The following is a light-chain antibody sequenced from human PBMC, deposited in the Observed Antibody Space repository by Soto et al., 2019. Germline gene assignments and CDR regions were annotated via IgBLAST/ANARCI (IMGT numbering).Light chain of an antibody. CDR2: GAS. J-gene: IGKJ5*01. CDR3: QQRTNWPPA. Sequence: EIVMTQSPATLSVSPGERATLSCRASQSVSSKLAWYQQKPGQAPRLLIYGASTRATGIPARFSGSGSGTEFTLTITSLQSEDFAIYYCQQRTNWPPAFGQGTRREIK. CDR1: QSVSSK. V-gene: IGKV3-15*01.